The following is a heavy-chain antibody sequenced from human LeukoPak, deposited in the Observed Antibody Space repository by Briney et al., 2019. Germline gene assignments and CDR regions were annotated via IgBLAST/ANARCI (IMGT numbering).Heavy chain of an antibody. V-gene: IGHV3-30*04. J-gene: IGHJ4*02. Sequence: GRSLRLSCAASGFTFSSYAMHWVRQAPGKGLEWVAVISYDGSNKYYADSVKGRFTISRDNSKHTLYLQMNSLRAEDTAVYYCARDKYYGSGSYLVWGQGTLVTVSS. CDR2: ISYDGSNK. CDR1: GFTFSSYA. D-gene: IGHD3-10*01. CDR3: ARDKYYGSGSYLV.